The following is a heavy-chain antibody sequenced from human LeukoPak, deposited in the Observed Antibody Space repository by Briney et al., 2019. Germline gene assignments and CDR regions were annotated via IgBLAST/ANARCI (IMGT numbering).Heavy chain of an antibody. V-gene: IGHV3-30*02. CDR2: IRYDGSNK. Sequence: GGSLRLSCAASGFTFSSYGMHWVRQAPGKGLEWVAFIRYDGSNKYYADSVKGRFTISRGNSKNTLYLQMNSLRAEDTAVYYCAKAEGSTVTTTVDYWGQGTLDTVSS. CDR1: GFTFSSYG. D-gene: IGHD4-17*01. J-gene: IGHJ4*02. CDR3: AKAEGSTVTTTVDY.